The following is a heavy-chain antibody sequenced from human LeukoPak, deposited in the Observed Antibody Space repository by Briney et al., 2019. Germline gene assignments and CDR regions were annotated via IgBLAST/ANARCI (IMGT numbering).Heavy chain of an antibody. CDR1: GYTFTSYG. J-gene: IGHJ4*02. Sequence: ASVKVSCKASGYTFTSYGISWVRQAPGQGLEWMGWISAYNGNTNYAQKLQGRVTMTTDTSTSTAYMELRSLRSDDTAVYYCARAAWNGGSYLPLDYWGKGPLVTVSS. D-gene: IGHD1-26*01. CDR2: ISAYNGNT. CDR3: ARAAWNGGSYLPLDY. V-gene: IGHV1-18*01.